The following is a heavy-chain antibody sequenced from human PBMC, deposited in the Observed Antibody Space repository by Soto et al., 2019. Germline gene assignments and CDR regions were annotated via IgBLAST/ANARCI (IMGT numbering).Heavy chain of an antibody. CDR3: ARGIAVAGSFDY. J-gene: IGHJ4*02. CDR2: IYYSGST. CDR1: GGSISSYY. V-gene: IGHV4-59*08. D-gene: IGHD6-19*01. Sequence: SETLSLTCTVSGGSISSYYWSWILQPPGKGLEWIGYIYYSGSTNYNPSLKSRVTISVDTSKNQFSLKLSSVTAADTAVYYCARGIAVAGSFDYWGQGTLVTVSS.